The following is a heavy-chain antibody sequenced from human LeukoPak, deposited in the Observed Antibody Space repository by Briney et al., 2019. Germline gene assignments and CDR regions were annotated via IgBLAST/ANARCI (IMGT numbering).Heavy chain of an antibody. CDR3: ARPGRPYGGYHYLDY. D-gene: IGHD4-17*01. V-gene: IGHV3-30-3*01. CDR2: LSYEGVNK. CDR1: GFTFSSYS. J-gene: IGHJ4*02. Sequence: SGGSLRLSCAASGFTFSSYSMHWVRQAPGKGLEWLASLSYEGVNKYYADSVKGRFTVSRDSSKNTLYLQMNSLRVEDTAVYYCARPGRPYGGYHYLDYWGQGTLVTVSS.